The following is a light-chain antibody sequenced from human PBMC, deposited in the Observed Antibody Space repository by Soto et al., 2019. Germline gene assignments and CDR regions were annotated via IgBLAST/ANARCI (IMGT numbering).Light chain of an antibody. CDR1: SGHSSYI. V-gene: IGLV4-60*02. CDR3: ETWDSNTHTV. Sequence: QPVLTQSSSASASLGSSVKLTCTLCSGHSSYIIAWHQQQPGKAPRYLMKLEGSGSYNKGSGVPDRFSGSSSGADRYLTISNLQFEDEADYYCETWDSNTHTVFGGGTKLTVL. J-gene: IGLJ3*02. CDR2: LEGSGSY.